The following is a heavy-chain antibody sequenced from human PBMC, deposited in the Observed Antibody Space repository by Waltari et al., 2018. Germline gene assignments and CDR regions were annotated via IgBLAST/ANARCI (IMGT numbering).Heavy chain of an antibody. J-gene: IGHJ4*02. V-gene: IGHV4-30-4*08. CDR1: GGSISRGDYY. Sequence: QVQLQESGPGLVKPSQTLSLTCTVSGGSISRGDYYWSWFRPPPGKGLEWIGYIYYSGSTYYNPSLKSRVTISVDTSKNQFSLKLSSVTAADTAVYYCARGLMEGSGGSCLDYWGQGTLVTVSS. CDR2: IYYSGST. D-gene: IGHD2-15*01. CDR3: ARGLMEGSGGSCLDY.